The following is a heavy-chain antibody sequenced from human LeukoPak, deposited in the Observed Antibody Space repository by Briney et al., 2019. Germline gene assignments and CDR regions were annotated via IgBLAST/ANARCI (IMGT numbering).Heavy chain of an antibody. V-gene: IGHV3-23*01. CDR2: ISGSGGVT. J-gene: IGHJ6*03. Sequence: PGGSLRLSCAASGFTFSSYAMRWVRQAPGKGLEWVSAISGSGGVTYYADSVKGRFTISRDNSKNTLYLQMNSLRAEDTAVYYCAKDPGNYDFWTDPHYYYMDVWGKGTTVTVSS. CDR1: GFTFSSYA. CDR3: AKDPGNYDFWTDPHYYYMDV. D-gene: IGHD3-3*01.